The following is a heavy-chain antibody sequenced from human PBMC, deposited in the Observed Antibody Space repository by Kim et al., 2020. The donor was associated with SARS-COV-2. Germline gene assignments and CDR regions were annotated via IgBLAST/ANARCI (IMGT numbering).Heavy chain of an antibody. Sequence: YAQKLQGRVTMTTDTSTSTAYMELRSLRSDDTAVYYCARESADLLGYTDYWGQGTLVTVSS. J-gene: IGHJ4*02. V-gene: IGHV1-18*01. CDR3: ARESADLLGYTDY. D-gene: IGHD5-12*01.